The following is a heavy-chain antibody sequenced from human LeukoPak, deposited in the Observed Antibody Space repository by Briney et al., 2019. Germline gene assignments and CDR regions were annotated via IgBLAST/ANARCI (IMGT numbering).Heavy chain of an antibody. CDR3: ARDRDPQLRGEIDY. Sequence: GASLKLSCKASGYTFTGYYIHWVRQAPGQGLEWMGWINPDRDATNYAQKFQGRVTMTRDTSITTAYMELRSLRSDDTAVYYCARDRDPQLRGEIDYWGQGTLVTVSS. V-gene: IGHV1-2*02. CDR1: GYTFTGYY. J-gene: IGHJ4*02. D-gene: IGHD3-3*01. CDR2: INPDRDAT.